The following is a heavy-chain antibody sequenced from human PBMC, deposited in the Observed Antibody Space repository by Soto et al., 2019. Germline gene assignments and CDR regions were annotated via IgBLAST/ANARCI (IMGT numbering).Heavy chain of an antibody. CDR2: INDSGNI. V-gene: IGHV4-34*01. J-gene: IGHJ6*03. Sequence: QVQLQQWGAGLLKPSETLSLTCAVYGGSFRGYQWSWIRQTPGKGLEWIGEINDSGNINYNPSLKSRVTILVDTAKKQICLKLSSVTAADTAVYYCARGLILWFGELSRRGGYYYYMDVWGIGTTVTVSS. D-gene: IGHD3-10*01. CDR3: ARGLILWFGELSRRGGYYYYMDV. CDR1: GGSFRGYQ.